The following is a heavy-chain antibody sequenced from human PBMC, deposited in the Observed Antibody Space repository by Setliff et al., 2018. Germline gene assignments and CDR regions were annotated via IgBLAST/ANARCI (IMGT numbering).Heavy chain of an antibody. D-gene: IGHD2-15*01. J-gene: IGHJ5*02. Sequence: GGSLRLACAASGFTFSSYGMHWVRQAPGKGLEWVAFIRYDGSNKDYADSVKGRFTISRDNSKNAVYLQMNSLRAEDTAEYYCARGVIVVVAATSNYFDPWGQGTLVTVSS. CDR2: IRYDGSNK. CDR1: GFTFSSYG. CDR3: ARGVIVVVAATSNYFDP. V-gene: IGHV3-30*02.